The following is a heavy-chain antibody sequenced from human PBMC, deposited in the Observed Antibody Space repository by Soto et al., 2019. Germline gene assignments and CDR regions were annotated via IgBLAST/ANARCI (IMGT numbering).Heavy chain of an antibody. CDR1: GFTFSSYG. CDR3: AKDRGALRWSGEHYYFDY. CDR2: ISYDGRNK. V-gene: IGHV3-30*18. D-gene: IGHD3-10*01. Sequence: GGSLRLSCAASGFTFSSYGMHWVRQAPGKGLEWVAVISYDGRNKYYADAVKGRFTISRDNSKNTLYLQTNSLRAEETAVYYCAKDRGALRWSGEHYYFDYWGQGTRGTVS. J-gene: IGHJ4*02.